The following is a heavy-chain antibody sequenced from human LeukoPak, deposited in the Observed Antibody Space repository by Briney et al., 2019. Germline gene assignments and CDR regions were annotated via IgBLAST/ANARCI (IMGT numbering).Heavy chain of an antibody. V-gene: IGHV3-9*01. CDR2: ISWNSGSI. CDR1: GFTFDDYA. CDR3: AKDRESITMIVVADDAFDI. Sequence: PGRSLRLSCAASGFTFDDYAMHWVRQAPGKGLEWVSGISWNSGSIGYADSVKGRFTISRDNAKNSLYLQMNSLRAEDTALYYCAKDRESITMIVVADDAFDIWGQGTMVTVSS. D-gene: IGHD3-22*01. J-gene: IGHJ3*02.